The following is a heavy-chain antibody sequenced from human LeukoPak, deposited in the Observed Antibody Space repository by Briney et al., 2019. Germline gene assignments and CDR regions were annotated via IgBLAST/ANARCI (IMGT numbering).Heavy chain of an antibody. J-gene: IGHJ4*02. CDR1: GFTFSNYW. D-gene: IGHD3-22*01. CDR3: ARDYYDSSGYRPYDF. Sequence: PGGSLRLSCAASGFTFSNYWMHWVRQAPGKGLVWVSRINSDGRSTSYADSVKGRFTISRDNAKNTLYLQMNSLRAEDTAVYYCARDYYDSSGYRPYDFWGQGILVTVSS. CDR2: INSDGRST. V-gene: IGHV3-74*01.